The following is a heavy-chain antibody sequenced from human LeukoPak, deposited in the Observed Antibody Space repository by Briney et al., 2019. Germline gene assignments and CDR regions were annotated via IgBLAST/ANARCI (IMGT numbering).Heavy chain of an antibody. CDR1: GGSISSYY. J-gene: IGHJ4*02. D-gene: IGHD6-13*01. CDR3: ARAGQQQLVDY. CDR2: IYYSGST. Sequence: SETLSLTRTVSGGSISSYYWSWIRQPPGKGLEWIGYIYYSGSTNYNPSLKSRVTISVDTSKNQFSLKLSSVTAADTAVYYCARAGQQQLVDYWGQGTLVTVSS. V-gene: IGHV4-59*01.